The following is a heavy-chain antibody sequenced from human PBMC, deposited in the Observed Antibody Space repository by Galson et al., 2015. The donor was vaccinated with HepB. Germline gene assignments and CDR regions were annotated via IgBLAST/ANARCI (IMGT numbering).Heavy chain of an antibody. CDR1: GGTFSSYA. CDR2: IIPIFGTA. J-gene: IGHJ6*03. CDR3: ASPTYYDFWSGYYAPGGDYYYYYMDV. V-gene: IGHV1-69*13. Sequence: SVKVSCKASGGTFSSYAISWVRQAPGQGLEWMGGIIPIFGTANYAQKFQGRVTITADESTSTAYMELSSLRSEDTAVYYCASPTYYDFWSGYYAPGGDYYYYYMDVWGKGTTVTVS. D-gene: IGHD3-3*01.